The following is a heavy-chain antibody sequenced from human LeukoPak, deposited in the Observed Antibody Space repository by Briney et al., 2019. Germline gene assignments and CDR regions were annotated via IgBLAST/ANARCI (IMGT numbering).Heavy chain of an antibody. J-gene: IGHJ6*02. CDR2: ISSSGSTI. CDR3: ARESGMAGLRDYYGMDV. D-gene: IGHD1-26*01. V-gene: IGHV3-48*03. Sequence: GGSLRLSCAASGFTFSSYEMNWVRQAPGKGLEWVSYISSSGSTIYYADSVKGRFTISRDNAKNSLYLQMNSLRAEDTAVYYCARESGMAGLRDYYGMDVGGQGTTVTVS. CDR1: GFTFSSYE.